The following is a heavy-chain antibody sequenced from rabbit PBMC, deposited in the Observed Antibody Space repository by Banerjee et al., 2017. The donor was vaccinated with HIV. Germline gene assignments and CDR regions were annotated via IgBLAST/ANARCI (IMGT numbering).Heavy chain of an antibody. V-gene: IGHV1S45*01. Sequence: QQQLVESGGGLVQPGASLTLTCTASGVSFSGRYVMSWVRQAPGKGLEWIGCIGSNTDNTVYATWAKGRFALSRTSSTTVDLKMTSLTAADTATYFCARDLTGVIGWNFGWWGPGTLVTVS. CDR2: IGSNTDNT. CDR1: GVSFSGRYV. CDR3: ARDLTGVIGWNFGW. J-gene: IGHJ6*01. D-gene: IGHD4-1*01.